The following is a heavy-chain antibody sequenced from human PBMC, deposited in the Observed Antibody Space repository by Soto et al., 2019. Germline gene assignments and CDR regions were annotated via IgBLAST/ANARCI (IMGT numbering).Heavy chain of an antibody. D-gene: IGHD6-19*01. CDR3: AKDSSGWLNY. CDR2: ISWNSGSI. Sequence: DVQLVESGGGLVQPGRALRLSCAASGFTFDDYAMHWVRQAPGKGLEWVSGISWNSGSIGYADSVKGRFTISRDNAKNSLYLQMNSLRAEDTALYYCAKDSSGWLNYWGQGTLVTVSS. CDR1: GFTFDDYA. V-gene: IGHV3-9*01. J-gene: IGHJ4*02.